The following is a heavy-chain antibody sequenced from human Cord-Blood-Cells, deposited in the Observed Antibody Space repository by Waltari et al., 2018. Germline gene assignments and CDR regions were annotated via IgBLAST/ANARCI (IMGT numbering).Heavy chain of an antibody. J-gene: IGHJ3*02. CDR2: IYSGGST. D-gene: IGHD5-18*01. Sequence: EVQLVETGGGLIQPGGSLRLPCAASGFTVSSHYMSWVRQAPGKGMEWVSVIYSGGSTYDADSVKGRVTISRDNAKNTLYLQMNSLRAEDTAVYYCARSTRNTAMARDAFDIWGQGTMVTVSS. V-gene: IGHV3-53*02. CDR1: GFTVSSHY. CDR3: ARSTRNTAMARDAFDI.